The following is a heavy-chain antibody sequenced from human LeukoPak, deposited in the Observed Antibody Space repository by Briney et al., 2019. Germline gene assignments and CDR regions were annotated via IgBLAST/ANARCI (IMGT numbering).Heavy chain of an antibody. V-gene: IGHV3-30*04. D-gene: IGHD6-13*01. CDR1: GFTFSSYA. J-gene: IGHJ4*02. Sequence: GGSLRLFCAASGFTFSSYAMHWVRQAPGKGLEWVAVMSYDGSNKYYADSVKGRFTISRDNSKNTLYLQMNSLRAEDTAVYYCASSPAVAAAGTFTDYWGQGTLVTVSS. CDR3: ASSPAVAAAGTFTDY. CDR2: MSYDGSNK.